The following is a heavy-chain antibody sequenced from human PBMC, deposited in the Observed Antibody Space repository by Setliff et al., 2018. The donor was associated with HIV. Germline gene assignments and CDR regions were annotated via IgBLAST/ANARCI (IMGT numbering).Heavy chain of an antibody. V-gene: IGHV4-4*08. Sequence: SETLSLTCTVSGGSISSYYWSWLRQPPGKGLEWIGYIYTSGSTNYNPSLKSRVTISLDTSKNQFSPKLSSVTAADTAVYYCARERTGGTRDAFDIWGQVTMFTVSS. CDR3: ARERTGGTRDAFDI. CDR2: IYTSGST. D-gene: IGHD3-10*01. CDR1: GGSISSYY. J-gene: IGHJ3*02.